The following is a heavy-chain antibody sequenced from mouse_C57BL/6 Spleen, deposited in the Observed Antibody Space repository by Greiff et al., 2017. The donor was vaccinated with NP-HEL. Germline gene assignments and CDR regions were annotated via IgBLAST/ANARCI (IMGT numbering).Heavy chain of an antibody. V-gene: IGHV2-2*01. CDR2: IWSGGST. J-gene: IGHJ1*03. Sequence: VQLVESGPGLVQPSQSLSITCTVSGFSLTSYGVHWVRQSPGKGLEWLGVIWSGGSTDYNAAFISRLSISKDNSKSQVFFKMNSLQADDTAIYYCARNGGHYGNYRYFDVWGTGTTVTVSS. CDR3: ARNGGHYGNYRYFDV. D-gene: IGHD2-1*01. CDR1: GFSLTSYG.